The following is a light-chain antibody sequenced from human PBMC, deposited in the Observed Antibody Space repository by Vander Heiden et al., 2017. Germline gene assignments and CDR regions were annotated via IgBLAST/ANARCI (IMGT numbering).Light chain of an antibody. CDR2: GAS. J-gene: IGKJ3*01. CDR3: QQDYNLPFT. Sequence: DIQMTQSPSSLSASVGDRVTITCQASQDINSYLNWYQRKPGKAPKLLIYGASNLETGVPSRFSGSGSGTDFTLTISSLQPEDFATYYCQQDYNLPFTFGHGTKVDIK. CDR1: QDINSY. V-gene: IGKV1-33*01.